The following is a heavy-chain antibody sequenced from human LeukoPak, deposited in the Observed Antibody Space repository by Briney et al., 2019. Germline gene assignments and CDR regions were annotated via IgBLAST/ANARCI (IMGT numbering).Heavy chain of an antibody. CDR1: GYSSTNSW. CDR3: ARHPSYTSGWPLDY. CDR2: IYLGDSDT. Sequence: GESLKISCKGSGYSSTNSWIGWVRQVPGKGQEWMGIIYLGDSDTRYSPSFQGQVTISADKSITTAYLQWSSLKASDTAIYYCARHPSYTSGWPLDYWGQGTLVAVSS. D-gene: IGHD6-19*01. V-gene: IGHV5-51*01. J-gene: IGHJ4*02.